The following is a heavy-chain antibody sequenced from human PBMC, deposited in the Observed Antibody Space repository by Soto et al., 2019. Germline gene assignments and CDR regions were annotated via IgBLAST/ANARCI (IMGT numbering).Heavy chain of an antibody. CDR1: GGSISSYY. V-gene: IGHV4-59*01. J-gene: IGHJ4*02. CDR3: ARVNPQRWLQRSHFDY. D-gene: IGHD5-12*01. Sequence: PSETLSLTCTVSGGSISSYYWSWIRQPPGKGLEWIGYIYYSGSTNYNPSLKSRVTISVDTSKNQFSLKLSSVTAADTAVYYCARVNPQRWLQRSHFDYWGQGTLVTVSS. CDR2: IYYSGST.